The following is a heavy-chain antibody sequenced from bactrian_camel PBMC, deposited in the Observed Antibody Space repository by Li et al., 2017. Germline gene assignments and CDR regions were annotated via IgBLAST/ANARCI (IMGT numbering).Heavy chain of an antibody. CDR2: IHRGGTIT. V-gene: IGHV3S31*01. CDR1: GFTFSSST. CDR3: TREDPSAGRAD. Sequence: VQLVESGGGLVQPGGSLRLSCAASGFTFSSSTMSWVRQAPGKGLEWISVIHRGGTITYYADSVKGRFTISRDDAKNALYLQLNSPKTEDTAMYYCTREDPSAGRADWGQGTQVTVS. J-gene: IGHJ4*01. D-gene: IGHD6*01.